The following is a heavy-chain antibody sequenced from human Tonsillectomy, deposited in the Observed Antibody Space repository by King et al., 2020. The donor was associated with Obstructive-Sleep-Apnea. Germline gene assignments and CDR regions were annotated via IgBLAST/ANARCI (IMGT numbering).Heavy chain of an antibody. CDR3: ARDLAAMAFDY. CDR2: ISYDGSNK. Sequence: VQLVESGGGVVQPGRSLRLSCAASGFTFSSYAMHWVRQAPGKGLEWVAVISYDGSNKYYADSVKGRFTISRDNSKNTLYLQMNSLRAEDTAVYYCARDLAAMAFDYWGQGTLVTVSS. V-gene: IGHV3-30*04. CDR1: GFTFSSYA. J-gene: IGHJ4*02. D-gene: IGHD5-18*01.